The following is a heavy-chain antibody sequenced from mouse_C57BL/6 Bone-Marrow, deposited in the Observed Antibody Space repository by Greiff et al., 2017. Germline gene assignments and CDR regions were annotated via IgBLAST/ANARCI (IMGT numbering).Heavy chain of an antibody. CDR1: GYSITSGYY. D-gene: IGHD2-3*01. V-gene: IGHV3-6*01. CDR2: ISYDGSN. CDR3: ARGGYWYYAMDY. Sequence: DVQLQESGPGLVKPSQSLSLTCSVTGYSITSGYYWNWIRQFPGNKLEWMGYISYDGSNNYNPSLKNRISITRDTSKNQFFLKLNSVTTEDTATYYCARGGYWYYAMDYWGKGTSVTVSS. J-gene: IGHJ4*01.